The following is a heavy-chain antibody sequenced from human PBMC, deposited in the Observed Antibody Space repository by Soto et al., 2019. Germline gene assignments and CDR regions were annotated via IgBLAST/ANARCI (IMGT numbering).Heavy chain of an antibody. D-gene: IGHD6-19*01. CDR3: ARVNRFYSSGWYNWFDP. Sequence: SETLSLTCAVYGGSFSGYYWSWIRQPQGKGLEWIGEINHSGSTNYNPSLKSRVTISVDTSKNQFSLKLSSVTAADTAVYYCARVNRFYSSGWYNWFDPWGQGTLVTVSS. J-gene: IGHJ5*02. CDR1: GGSFSGYY. V-gene: IGHV4-34*01. CDR2: INHSGST.